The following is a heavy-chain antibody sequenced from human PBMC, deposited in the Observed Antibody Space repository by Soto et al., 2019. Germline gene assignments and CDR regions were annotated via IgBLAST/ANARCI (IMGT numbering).Heavy chain of an antibody. CDR1: GGSFSGYY. CDR2: INHSGST. CDR3: ARTSAWNWNYPFDAFDI. D-gene: IGHD1-7*01. J-gene: IGHJ3*02. V-gene: IGHV4-34*01. Sequence: QVQLQQWGAGLLKPSETLSLTCAVYGGSFSGYYWSWIRQPPGKGLEWIGEINHSGSTNYNPSLKSRVTISVDTSKNQFSLMLSSVTAADTAVYYCARTSAWNWNYPFDAFDIWGQGTMVTVSS.